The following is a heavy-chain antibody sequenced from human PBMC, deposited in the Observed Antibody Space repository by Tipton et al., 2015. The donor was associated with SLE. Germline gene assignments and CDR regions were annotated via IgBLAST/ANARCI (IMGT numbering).Heavy chain of an antibody. Sequence: SLRLSCAASGFTFSNAWMSWVRQAPGKGLEWVGRIKSKTDGGTRDYAAPVKGRFTISRDDSKNTLYMQMTGLKTEDTAVCYCTTGGYFGWYFDLWGRGTLVTVSS. J-gene: IGHJ2*01. CDR3: TTGGYFGWYFDL. CDR1: GFTFSNAW. D-gene: IGHD3-9*01. V-gene: IGHV3-15*01. CDR2: IKSKTDGGTR.